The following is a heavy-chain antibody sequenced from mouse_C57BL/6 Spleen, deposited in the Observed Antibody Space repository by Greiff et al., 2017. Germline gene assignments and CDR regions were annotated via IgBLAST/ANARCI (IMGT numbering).Heavy chain of an antibody. CDR3: ASDGLQWAMDY. D-gene: IGHD2-10*01. CDR2: ISNGGGST. Sequence: EVKVVESGGGLVQPGGSLKLSCAASGFTFSDYYMYWVRQTPEKRLEWVAYISNGGGSTYYPDTVKGRFTISRDNAKNTLYLQMSRLKSEDTAMYYCASDGLQWAMDYWGQGTSVTVSS. J-gene: IGHJ4*01. V-gene: IGHV5-12*01. CDR1: GFTFSDYY.